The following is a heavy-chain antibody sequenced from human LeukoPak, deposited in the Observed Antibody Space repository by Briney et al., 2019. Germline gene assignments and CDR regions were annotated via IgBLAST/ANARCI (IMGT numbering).Heavy chain of an antibody. J-gene: IGHJ3*02. D-gene: IGHD3-22*01. Sequence: SETLSLTCTVSGGSISSYYWSWIRQPPGKGLEWIGHIYYSGSTKYNPSLKSRVTISVDTSKNQFSLKLSSVTAADTAVYYCARSYDSSGYYYYVFDIWGQGTMVTVSS. CDR2: IYYSGST. V-gene: IGHV4-59*01. CDR1: GGSISSYY. CDR3: ARSYDSSGYYYYVFDI.